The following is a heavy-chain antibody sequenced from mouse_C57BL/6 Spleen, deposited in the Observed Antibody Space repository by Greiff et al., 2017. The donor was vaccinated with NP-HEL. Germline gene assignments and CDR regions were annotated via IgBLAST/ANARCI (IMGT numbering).Heavy chain of an antibody. V-gene: IGHV1-4*01. CDR1: GYTFTSYT. Sequence: QVQLQQSGAELARPGASVKMSCKASGYTFTSYTMHWVKQRPGQGLEWIGYINPSSGYTKYNQKFKDKATLTADKSSSTAYMQLSSLTSEDSAVYYCARGDDYESYYAMDYWGQGTSVTVSS. CDR3: ARGDDYESYYAMDY. D-gene: IGHD2-4*01. J-gene: IGHJ4*01. CDR2: INPSSGYT.